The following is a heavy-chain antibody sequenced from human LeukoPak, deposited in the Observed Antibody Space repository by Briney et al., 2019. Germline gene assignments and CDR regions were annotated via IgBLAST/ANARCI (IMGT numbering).Heavy chain of an antibody. D-gene: IGHD4/OR15-4a*01. J-gene: IGHJ4*02. CDR2: INPNSGAT. V-gene: IGHV1-2*02. Sequence: ASVKVSCKASGYSFTDYFMHWVRQAPEQGLEWMGWINPNSGATNYAQKFQGRVIMTRDTAITTAYMELSGLRSDDTAVYYCVRVGSRDRVLVFDNWGQRTLVTASS. CDR3: VRVGSRDRVLVFDN. CDR1: GYSFTDYF.